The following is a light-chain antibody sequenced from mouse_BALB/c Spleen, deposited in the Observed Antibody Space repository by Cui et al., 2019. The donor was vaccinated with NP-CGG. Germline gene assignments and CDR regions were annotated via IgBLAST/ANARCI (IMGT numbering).Light chain of an antibody. CDR2: GTN. CDR3: ALWYSNHWV. CDR1: TGAVTTSNY. Sequence: QAVVTKESAPTTSPGETVTLTCRSSTGAVTTSNYANWVQEKPDHLFTGLIGGTNNRVPGVPARFSGSLIGDKAVLTITGAQTEDEAIYFCALWYSNHWVFGGGTKLTVL. J-gene: IGLJ1*01. V-gene: IGLV1*01.